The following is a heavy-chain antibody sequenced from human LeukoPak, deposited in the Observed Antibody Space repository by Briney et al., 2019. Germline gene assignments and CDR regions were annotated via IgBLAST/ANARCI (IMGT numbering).Heavy chain of an antibody. Sequence: GGSLRLSCAASGFTFSNACMSWVRQAPGKGLEWVGRIKSKADSGTTDYAAPVKGRFTISRDDSKNTLYLQMNSLKTEDTAVYYCTTCTTVVTPENYWGQGTLLTVSS. CDR1: GFTFSNAC. CDR3: TTCTTVVTPENY. V-gene: IGHV3-15*01. D-gene: IGHD4-23*01. J-gene: IGHJ4*02. CDR2: IKSKADSGTT.